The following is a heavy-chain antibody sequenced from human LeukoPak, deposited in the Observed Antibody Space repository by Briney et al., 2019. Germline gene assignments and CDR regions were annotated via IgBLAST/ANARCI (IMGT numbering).Heavy chain of an antibody. D-gene: IGHD1-26*01. V-gene: IGHV3-33*06. CDR1: GFTFSSYG. Sequence: GGSLRLSCAASGFTFSSYGMHWVRQAPGKGLEWVAVTWYDGSNKYYADSVKGRFTISRDNSKNTLYLQMNSLRAEDTAVYYCAKDKYSGSYIHYWGQGTLVTVSS. CDR2: TWYDGSNK. J-gene: IGHJ4*02. CDR3: AKDKYSGSYIHY.